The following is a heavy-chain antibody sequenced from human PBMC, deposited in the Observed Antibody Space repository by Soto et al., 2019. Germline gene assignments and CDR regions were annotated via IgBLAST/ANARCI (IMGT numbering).Heavy chain of an antibody. CDR1: GYTFTSYA. V-gene: IGHV1-3*01. D-gene: IGHD6-19*01. CDR3: ARETYSSGWYPYFDY. J-gene: IGHJ4*02. Sequence: QVQLVQSGAEVKKPGASVKVSCKASGYTFTSYAMHWVRQAPGQRLEWMGWINVVNGNTKYSQKFQGRVTITRDTSASTAYMELSSLSSEDTAVYYCARETYSSGWYPYFDYWGQGTLVTVSS. CDR2: INVVNGNT.